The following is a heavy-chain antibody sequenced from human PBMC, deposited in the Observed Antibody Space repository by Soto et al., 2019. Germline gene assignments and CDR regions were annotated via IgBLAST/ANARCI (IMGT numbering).Heavy chain of an antibody. CDR2: IEGDGSEK. D-gene: IGHD1-26*01. CDR1: GFTFSTYW. CDR3: ARGVYPGSPPFLF. Sequence: PGGSLRLSCASSGFTFSTYWMTWVRQAPGKGLEWVANIEGDGSEKNYVDSVKGRFTISRDNAKKSVFLQMNSLRAEDTAVYYCARGVYPGSPPFLFWGHGPLATVS. V-gene: IGHV3-7*05. J-gene: IGHJ4*01.